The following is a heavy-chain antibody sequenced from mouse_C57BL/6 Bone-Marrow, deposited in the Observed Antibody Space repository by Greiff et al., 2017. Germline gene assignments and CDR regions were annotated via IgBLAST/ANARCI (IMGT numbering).Heavy chain of an antibody. CDR2: INPSSGYT. CDR1: GYTFTSYT. Sequence: VQLQQSGAELARPGASVKMSCKASGYTFTSYTMHWVKQRPGQGLEWIGYINPSSGYTKYNQKFKDKATLTADKSSSTAYMQLSSLTSEDSAVYYCERCRGSSPYAMDYWGQGASVTVSS. J-gene: IGHJ4*01. CDR3: ERCRGSSPYAMDY. D-gene: IGHD1-1*01. V-gene: IGHV1-4*01.